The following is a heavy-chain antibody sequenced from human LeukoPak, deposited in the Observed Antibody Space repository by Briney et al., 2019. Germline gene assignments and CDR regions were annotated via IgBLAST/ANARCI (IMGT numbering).Heavy chain of an antibody. J-gene: IGHJ6*02. V-gene: IGHV3-13*01. CDR2: IGNPGDT. CDR1: GFTFGSYG. Sequence: GGSLRLSCAASGFTFGSYGMHWVRQATGTRLEWVSGIGNPGDTYYSGSVKGRFIISRDNSKNTLYLQMNSLRAEDTAVYYCAKKPLYYYGSGSYKPGMDVWGQGTTVTVSS. D-gene: IGHD3-10*01. CDR3: AKKPLYYYGSGSYKPGMDV.